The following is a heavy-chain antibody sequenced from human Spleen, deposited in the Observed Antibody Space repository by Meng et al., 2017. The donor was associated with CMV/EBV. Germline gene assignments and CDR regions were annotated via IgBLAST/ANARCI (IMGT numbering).Heavy chain of an antibody. Sequence: GESLKISCAASGFTFDDYGMSWVRQVPGKGLEWVSGIIWNGGSTSYADSVKGRFIISRDNAKNSLYLQMNSLRAEDTALYYCARGRKGYAFGVVIVSYYYGMDVWGQGTTVTVSS. CDR3: ARGRKGYAFGVVIVSYYYGMDV. CDR1: GFTFDDYG. J-gene: IGHJ6*02. CDR2: IIWNGGST. V-gene: IGHV3-20*04. D-gene: IGHD3-3*01.